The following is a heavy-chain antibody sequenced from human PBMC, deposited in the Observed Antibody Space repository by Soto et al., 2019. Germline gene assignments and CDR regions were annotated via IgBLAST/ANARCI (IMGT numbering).Heavy chain of an antibody. V-gene: IGHV4-39*07. CDR3: ARAHYGDYGYGMDV. CDR1: GGSISSYY. CDR2: IYHRGST. Sequence: PSETLSLTCTVSGGSISSYYLGWIRQPPGKGLEWIGNIYHRGSTYYNPSLKSRVTISVDRSKNQFSLKLSSVTAADTAVYYCARAHYGDYGYGMDVWGQGTTVTVSS. J-gene: IGHJ6*02. D-gene: IGHD4-17*01.